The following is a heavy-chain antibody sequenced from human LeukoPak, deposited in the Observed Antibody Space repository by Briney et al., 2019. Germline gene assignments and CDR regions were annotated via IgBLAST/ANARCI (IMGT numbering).Heavy chain of an antibody. CDR1: DGSISSYY. CDR3: AAASYGSTWYNAENAECFHH. Sequence: PSETLSLTCTVSDGSISSYYWSWIRQPPGKGLEYIGYIYYSGRTNYNPSLKSRVTISVDTSKNQFSLKVISVTAADTAIYYCAAASYGSTWYNAENAECFHHWGQGTLVTVSS. J-gene: IGHJ1*01. D-gene: IGHD6-13*01. V-gene: IGHV4-59*01. CDR2: IYYSGRT.